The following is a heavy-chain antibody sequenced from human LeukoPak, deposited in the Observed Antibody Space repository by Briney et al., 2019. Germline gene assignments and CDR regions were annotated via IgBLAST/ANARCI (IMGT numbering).Heavy chain of an antibody. J-gene: IGHJ4*02. V-gene: IGHV3-48*02. CDR1: GFTFSSYS. D-gene: IGHD3-10*01. CDR2: ISTTSNTI. Sequence: HPGGSLRLSCAASGFTFSSYSMNWVSQPPGKGLEWVSHISTTSNTIFYADSVKGRFTISRDNAENSLYLQMNSLRDEDTAVYYCARVVRGVIDYWGQGTLVTVSS. CDR3: ARVVRGVIDY.